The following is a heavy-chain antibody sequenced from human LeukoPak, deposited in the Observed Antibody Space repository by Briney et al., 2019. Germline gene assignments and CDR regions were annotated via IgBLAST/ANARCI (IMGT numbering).Heavy chain of an antibody. V-gene: IGHV4-4*07. CDR2: IYTSGST. D-gene: IGHD3-22*01. CDR1: SASISSFY. J-gene: IGHJ4*02. CDR3: ARGDYYDSSGYFLDF. Sequence: SETLSLTCTVSSASISSFYWTWIRQPPGKGLEWIGRIYTSGSTNYNPSLKSRVTISVDKSENQFSLKLTSVTAADTAVYYCARGDYYDSSGYFLDFWGQGTLVTVSS.